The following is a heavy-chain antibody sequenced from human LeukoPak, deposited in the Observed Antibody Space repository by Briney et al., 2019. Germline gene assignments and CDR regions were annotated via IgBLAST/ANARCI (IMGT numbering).Heavy chain of an antibody. J-gene: IGHJ3*02. CDR2: IFTSGNS. D-gene: IGHD5-18*01. Sequence: PSETLSLTCSVSRGSISTFYWSWIRQPAGKGLEWIGRIFTSGNSNYNPSLKSRVTISVDTSKNQFSLKLSSVTAADTAVYYCARGYSYGHPRAFDIWGQGTMVTVSS. CDR3: ARGYSYGHPRAFDI. CDR1: RGSISTFY. V-gene: IGHV4-4*07.